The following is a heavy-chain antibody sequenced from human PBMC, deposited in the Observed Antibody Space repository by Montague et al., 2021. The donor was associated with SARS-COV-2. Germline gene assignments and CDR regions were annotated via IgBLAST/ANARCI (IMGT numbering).Heavy chain of an antibody. D-gene: IGHD3-10*01. V-gene: IGHV4-34*01. CDR2: INHSANT. Sequence: SETLSLTCAVYGGSLSGCYWCWIRQPPEKGLEWIGEINHSANTKXXPSLKGPVTISIDTSKNQFSLKMTSVTAADTATYYCASGIYPSGSYYNRYYYGLNIWGPGTTVIVSS. CDR1: GGSLSGCY. J-gene: IGHJ6*02. CDR3: ASGIYPSGSYYNRYYYGLNI.